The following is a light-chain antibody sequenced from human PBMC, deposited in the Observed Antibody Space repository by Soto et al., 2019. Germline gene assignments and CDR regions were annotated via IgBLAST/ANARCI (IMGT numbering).Light chain of an antibody. J-gene: IGLJ1*01. CDR2: DVS. Sequence: QSVLTQSPSASGSPGQSVTISCTGTSSDIGGYNSVSWYQQHPGKAPKVMIYDVSKRPSGVPDRFSGSKSGNTASLTVSALQAEDEADYYCSSYTDRNNLDFGTGTKLTVL. CDR3: SSYTDRNNLD. CDR1: SSDIGGYNS. V-gene: IGLV2-8*01.